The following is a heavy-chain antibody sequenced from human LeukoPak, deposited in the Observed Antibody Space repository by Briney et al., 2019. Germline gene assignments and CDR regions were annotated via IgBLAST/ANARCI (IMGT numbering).Heavy chain of an antibody. Sequence: GGSLRLSCAASGFTVSSNYMSWVRQAPGKGLEWVSVIYSGGSTYYADSVKGRFTISRGNSKNTLYLQMNSLRAEDTAVYCCARDQEGDPGGAFDIWGQGTMVTVSS. V-gene: IGHV3-66*01. CDR3: ARDQEGDPGGAFDI. J-gene: IGHJ3*02. CDR1: GFTVSSNY. D-gene: IGHD3-16*01. CDR2: IYSGGST.